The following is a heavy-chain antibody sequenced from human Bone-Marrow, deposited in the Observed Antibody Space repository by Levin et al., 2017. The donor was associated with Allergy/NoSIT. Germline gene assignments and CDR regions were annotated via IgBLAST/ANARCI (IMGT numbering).Heavy chain of an antibody. Sequence: SGESLKISCAASGFRISSYDVNWVRQAPGKGLEWLSFITVGGRAIYNADVVQGRFTISRDNAKNSVYLQMNSLRVEDTAVYYCAELDNSGYYDYWGQGTLVTVSS. CDR1: GFRISSYD. CDR3: AELDNSGYYDY. V-gene: IGHV3-48*03. D-gene: IGHD3-22*01. J-gene: IGHJ4*02. CDR2: ITVGGRAI.